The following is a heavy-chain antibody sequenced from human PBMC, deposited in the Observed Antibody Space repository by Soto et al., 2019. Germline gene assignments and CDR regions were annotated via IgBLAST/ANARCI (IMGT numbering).Heavy chain of an antibody. V-gene: IGHV3-23*01. CDR3: AKDLAVAGTIAYFDY. CDR2: ISGSGGST. Sequence: WGSLRLSCAASGFTFSSYAMSWVRQAPGKGLEWVSAISGSGGSTYYADSVKGRFTISRDNSKNTLYLQMNSLRAEDTAVYYCAKDLAVAGTIAYFDYWGQGTLVTVSS. CDR1: GFTFSSYA. J-gene: IGHJ4*02. D-gene: IGHD6-19*01.